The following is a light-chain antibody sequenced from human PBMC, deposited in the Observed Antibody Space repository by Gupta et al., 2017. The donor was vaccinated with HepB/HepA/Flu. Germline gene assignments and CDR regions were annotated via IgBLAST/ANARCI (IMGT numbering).Light chain of an antibody. CDR2: DNN. V-gene: IGLV1-51*01. J-gene: IGLJ3*02. CDR3: GTWDSSLSGNWV. CDR1: GSNIGSNS. Sequence: QSVFTQPPSVSAAPGQRVSISCSGSGSNIGSNSVSWYQQVPGTAPKLLIYDNNQRPSGIPDRFSGSKSGASATLDISGLQTGDEADYYCGTWDSSLSGNWVFGGGTKLTVL.